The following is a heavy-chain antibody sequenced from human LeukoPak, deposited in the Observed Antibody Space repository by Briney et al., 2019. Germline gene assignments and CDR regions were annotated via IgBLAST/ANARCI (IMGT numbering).Heavy chain of an antibody. CDR3: CRQDWAY. V-gene: IGHV3-33*03. J-gene: IGHJ4*02. CDR2: IWYDGSNK. CDR1: GFTFSSYG. D-gene: IGHD2-21*01. Sequence: GGSLRLSCAASGFTFSSYGMHWVRQAPGKGLEWVAVIWYDGSNKYYADSVKGRFTIYRDNARKSLYLQMNNVTAEDAAVYYCCRQDWAYWGQGTLVTVSS.